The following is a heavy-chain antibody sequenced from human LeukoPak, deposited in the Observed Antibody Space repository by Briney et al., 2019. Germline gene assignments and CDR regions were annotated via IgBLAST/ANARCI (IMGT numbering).Heavy chain of an antibody. CDR2: ISAYNGNT. J-gene: IGHJ5*02. Sequence: ASVKVSCKASGGTFSSYAISWVRQAPGQGLEWMGWISAYNGNTNYAQKLQGRVTMTTDTSTGTAYMELRSLRSDDTAVYYCARGLRSSWYHRVLYWFDPWGQGTLVTVSS. CDR3: ARGLRSSWYHRVLYWFDP. CDR1: GGTFSSYA. D-gene: IGHD6-13*01. V-gene: IGHV1-18*01.